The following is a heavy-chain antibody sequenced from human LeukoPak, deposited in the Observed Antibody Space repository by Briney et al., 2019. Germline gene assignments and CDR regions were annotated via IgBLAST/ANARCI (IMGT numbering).Heavy chain of an antibody. V-gene: IGHV3-53*01. D-gene: IGHD6-13*01. CDR1: GFTVSSNY. CDR2: IYSGGST. J-gene: IGHJ5*02. Sequence: QPGGSLRLSCAASGFTVSSNYMSWVRQAPGKGLEWVSVIYSGGSTYYADSVKGRFTISRDNSKNTLYLQMNSRRAEDTAVYYCARDKGLAAAGTGWFDPWGQGTLVTVSS. CDR3: ARDKGLAAAGTGWFDP.